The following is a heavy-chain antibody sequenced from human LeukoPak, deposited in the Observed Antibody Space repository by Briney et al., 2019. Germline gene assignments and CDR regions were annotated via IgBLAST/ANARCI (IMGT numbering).Heavy chain of an antibody. J-gene: IGHJ4*02. CDR1: GGSISSSSYY. CDR2: IYYSGST. V-gene: IGHV4-39*07. CDR3: ARGGIAEEDFDY. D-gene: IGHD6-13*01. Sequence: SETLSLTCTVSGGSISSSSYYWGWIRQPPGKGLEWIGSIYYSGSTYYNPSLKSRVTISVDTSKNQFSLKLSSVTAADTAVYYCARGGIAEEDFDYWGQGTLVTVSS.